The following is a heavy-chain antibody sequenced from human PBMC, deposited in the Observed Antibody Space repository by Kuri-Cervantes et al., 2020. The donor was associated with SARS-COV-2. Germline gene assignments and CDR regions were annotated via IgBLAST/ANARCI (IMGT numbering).Heavy chain of an antibody. CDR3: ARVHPGPEFYYGMDV. D-gene: IGHD3-10*01. CDR2: TYYRSKWYN. Sequence: SCAISGDSVSSNTAAWNWIRQSPSRGLEWLGRTYYRSKWYNDYAVSVKSRITINPDTPKNQFSLHLNSVTPEDTAVYYCARVHPGPEFYYGMDVWGQGTTVTVSS. J-gene: IGHJ6*02. CDR1: GDSVSSNTAA. V-gene: IGHV6-1*01.